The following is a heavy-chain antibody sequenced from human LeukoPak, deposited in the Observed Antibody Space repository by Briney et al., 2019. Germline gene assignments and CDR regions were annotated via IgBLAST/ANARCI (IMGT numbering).Heavy chain of an antibody. CDR1: GGTFSSYA. Sequence: SVKVSCKASGGTFSSYAISWVRQAPGQGLEWMGGIIPIFGTANYAQKFQGRVTITADESTSTAYMELSSLRSEDTAVYYCARDGPGHYDSSGYFDYWGQGTLVTVSS. J-gene: IGHJ4*02. D-gene: IGHD3-22*01. V-gene: IGHV1-69*13. CDR3: ARDGPGHYDSSGYFDY. CDR2: IIPIFGTA.